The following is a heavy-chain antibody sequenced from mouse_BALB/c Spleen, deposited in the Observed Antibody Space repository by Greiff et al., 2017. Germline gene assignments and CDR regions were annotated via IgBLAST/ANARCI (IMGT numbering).Heavy chain of an antibody. V-gene: IGHV1-7*01. D-gene: IGHD2-14*01. CDR2: INPSTGYT. CDR1: GYTFTSYW. J-gene: IGHJ3*01. Sequence: QVQLKESGAELAKPGASVKMSCKASGYTFTSYWMHWVKQRPGQGLEWIGYINPSTGYTEYNQKFKDKATLTADKSSSTAYMQLSSLTSEDSAVYYCARGGGYDVAWFAYWGQGTLVTVSA. CDR3: ARGGGYDVAWFAY.